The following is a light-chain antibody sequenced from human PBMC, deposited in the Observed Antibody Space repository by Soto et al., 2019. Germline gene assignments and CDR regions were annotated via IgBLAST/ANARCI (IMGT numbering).Light chain of an antibody. Sequence: QLVLTQSSSASASLGSSVKLTCTLSSGHSSYIIAWHQQQPGKAPRYLMKLEDTGIYNKGSGVPDRFSGSSSGADRYLTISNLQFEGEADYYCETWDRNTVVFGGGTKLTV. V-gene: IGLV4-60*02. CDR3: ETWDRNTVV. CDR1: SGHSSYI. J-gene: IGLJ2*01. CDR2: LEDTGIY.